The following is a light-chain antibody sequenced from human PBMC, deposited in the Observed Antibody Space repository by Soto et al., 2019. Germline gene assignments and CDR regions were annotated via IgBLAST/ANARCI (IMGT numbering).Light chain of an antibody. CDR1: QTVTSNY. J-gene: IGKJ1*01. CDR2: GAS. CDR3: QQDGTPPGT. Sequence: TRWPGTVPTWTGERGTLSCRASQTVTSNYLAWYQQKPGQAPRLLFFGASIRATRLPDRFSGGGSGTNFTLAIPRLEPEAFAVQYCQQDGTPPGTVGSGTKVDIK. V-gene: IGKV3-20*01.